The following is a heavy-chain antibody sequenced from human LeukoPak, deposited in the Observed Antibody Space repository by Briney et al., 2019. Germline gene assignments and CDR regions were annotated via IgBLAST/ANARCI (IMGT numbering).Heavy chain of an antibody. CDR1: GGSFSGYY. CDR3: ARELEVGATHVDY. V-gene: IGHV4-34*01. D-gene: IGHD1-26*01. CDR2: INHSGST. J-gene: IGHJ4*02. Sequence: SETLSLTCAVYGGSFSGYYWSWIRQPPGKGLEWIGEINHSGSTNYNPSLKSRVTISVDTSKNQFSLKLSSVTAADTAVYYCARELEVGATHVDYWGQGTLVTVSS.